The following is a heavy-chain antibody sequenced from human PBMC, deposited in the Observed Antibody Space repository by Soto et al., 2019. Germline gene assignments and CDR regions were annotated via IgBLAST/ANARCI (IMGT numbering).Heavy chain of an antibody. CDR3: VRDGYRSSYFDF. CDR1: GFTFSSYW. J-gene: IGHJ4*02. CDR2: INQDGGEK. Sequence: HPGGSLRLSCAASGFTFSSYWMSWIRQAPGKGLEWVANINQDGGEKYYVDSVKGRFTISRDRPKNSLYLQMNSLRVEDTAIYYCVRDGYRSSYFDFWGLGTLVTVSS. V-gene: IGHV3-7*03. D-gene: IGHD6-6*01.